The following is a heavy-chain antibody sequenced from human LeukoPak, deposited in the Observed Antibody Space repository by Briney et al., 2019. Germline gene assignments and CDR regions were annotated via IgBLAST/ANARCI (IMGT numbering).Heavy chain of an antibody. CDR1: GGSLSAYY. D-gene: IGHD3-9*01. J-gene: IGHJ5*02. V-gene: IGHV4-34*01. CDR3: ARRGRVEEGRYFDWSYTQGWFDP. CDR2: INHGGST. Sequence: PSETLSLTRAVYGGSLSAYYWTWIRQPPGKGLEWIGEINHGGSTNYNPSLKSRVTISIDTSKNQFSLKLSSVTAADTAVYYCARRGRVEEGRYFDWSYTQGWFDPWGQGTLVTVSS.